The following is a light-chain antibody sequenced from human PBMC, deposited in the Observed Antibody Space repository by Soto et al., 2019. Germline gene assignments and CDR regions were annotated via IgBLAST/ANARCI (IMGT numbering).Light chain of an antibody. J-gene: IGKJ3*01. V-gene: IGKV3-20*01. CDR3: QQYGSSPRFT. CDR1: QSVRSSY. Sequence: EIVLTQSPGTLSLSPGERATLACRASQSVRSSYLAWYQQKPGQAPRLLIYGASTRATGIPDRFSGSGSGTYFTLTISRLEPEDFAVYYCQQYGSSPRFTFAPGTKVDIK. CDR2: GAS.